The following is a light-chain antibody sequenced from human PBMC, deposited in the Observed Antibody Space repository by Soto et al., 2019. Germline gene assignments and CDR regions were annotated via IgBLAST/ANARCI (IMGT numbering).Light chain of an antibody. CDR3: QQYDSTPLT. CDR1: QSVLYSANTKNY. V-gene: IGKV4-1*01. Sequence: DIVMTQSPDSLAVSLGERATINCKSSQSVLYSANTKNYLAWYQQKPGQPPKLLIYWASTRESGVPDRFSGSGSGTDFTLTISSLQAEDVAVSYCQQYDSTPLTFGGGTTVEIK. J-gene: IGKJ4*01. CDR2: WAS.